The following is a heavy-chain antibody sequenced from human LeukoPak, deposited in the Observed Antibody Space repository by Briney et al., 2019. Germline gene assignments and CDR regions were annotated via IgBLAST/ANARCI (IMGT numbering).Heavy chain of an antibody. V-gene: IGHV3-9*01. Sequence: GGSLRLSCAASGFTFDDYAMHWVRHAPGKGLEWVSGISWNSGSIGYADSVKGRFTISRDNAKNSLYLQMNSLRAEDTAVYYCARDLYYGGTQHLYYYGMDVWGQGTTVTVSS. CDR2: ISWNSGSI. CDR3: ARDLYYGGTQHLYYYGMDV. CDR1: GFTFDDYA. J-gene: IGHJ6*02. D-gene: IGHD2-21*01.